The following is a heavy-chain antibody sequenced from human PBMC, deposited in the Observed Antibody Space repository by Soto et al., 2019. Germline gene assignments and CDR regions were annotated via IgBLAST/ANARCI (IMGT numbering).Heavy chain of an antibody. Sequence: PGGSLRLSCAASGFTFSSYAMSLVRQAPGKGLEWVSSISGSGGSTFYADSVKGRFTISRDNSKNTLYLQMNSLRVEDTAVYYCAKFGRYYYYMDVWGKGTTVTVSS. CDR3: AKFGRYYYYMDV. D-gene: IGHD3-16*01. J-gene: IGHJ6*03. CDR1: GFTFSSYA. CDR2: ISGSGGST. V-gene: IGHV3-23*01.